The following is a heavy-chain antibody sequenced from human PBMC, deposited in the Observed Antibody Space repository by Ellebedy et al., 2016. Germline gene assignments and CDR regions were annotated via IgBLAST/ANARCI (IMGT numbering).Heavy chain of an antibody. V-gene: IGHV4-59*13. Sequence: SETLSLXXTVSGGSISSYYWSWIRQPPGKGLEWIGYIYYSGSTNYNPSLKSRVTISVDTSKNQFSLKLSSVTAADTAVYYCARDFGYYFDYWGQGTLVTVSS. J-gene: IGHJ4*02. CDR3: ARDFGYYFDY. CDR1: GGSISSYY. CDR2: IYYSGST. D-gene: IGHD3-16*01.